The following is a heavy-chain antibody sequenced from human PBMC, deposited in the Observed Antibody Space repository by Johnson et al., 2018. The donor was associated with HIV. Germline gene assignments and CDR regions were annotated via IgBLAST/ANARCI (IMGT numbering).Heavy chain of an antibody. J-gene: IGHJ3*02. CDR2: ISRSGTTI. V-gene: IGHV3-11*01. D-gene: IGHD5-18*01. CDR1: GFTFSNYW. Sequence: QVQLVESGGGLVQPGGSLRLSCTASGFTFSNYWMSWVRQAPGKGLEWISYISRSGTTIYYADSVKGRFTISRDNAKSSLSLQMNSLRAEDTALYYCARDLTEGGYSSGYYAFDIWGQGTMVTVSS. CDR3: ARDLTEGGYSSGYYAFDI.